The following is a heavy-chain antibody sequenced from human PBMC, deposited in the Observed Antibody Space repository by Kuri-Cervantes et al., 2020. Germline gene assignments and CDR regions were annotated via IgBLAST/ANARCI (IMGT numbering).Heavy chain of an antibody. Sequence: PETLSLTCTVSGGSISSYYWSWIRQLPGKGLEWIGYIYYSGSTNYNPSLKSRVTISVDTSKNQFSLKLSSVTAADTAVYYCARAQNYYGMDVWGQGTTVTVSS. J-gene: IGHJ6*02. CDR3: ARAQNYYGMDV. CDR2: IYYSGST. V-gene: IGHV4-59*01. CDR1: GGSISSYY.